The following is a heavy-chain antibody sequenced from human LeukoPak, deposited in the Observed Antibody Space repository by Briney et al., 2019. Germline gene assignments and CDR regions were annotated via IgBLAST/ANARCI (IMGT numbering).Heavy chain of an antibody. J-gene: IGHJ4*02. CDR1: GGSFSGYY. CDR2: INHSGST. D-gene: IGHD2-15*01. V-gene: IGHV4-34*01. Sequence: SETLSLTCAVYGGSFSGYYWSWIRQPPGKGLEWIGEINHSGSTNYNPSLKSRVTISVDTSKNQFSLKLSSVTATDTAVYYCARGSQSLGYCSGGSCRAKIFDYWGQGALVTVSS. CDR3: ARGSQSLGYCSGGSCRAKIFDY.